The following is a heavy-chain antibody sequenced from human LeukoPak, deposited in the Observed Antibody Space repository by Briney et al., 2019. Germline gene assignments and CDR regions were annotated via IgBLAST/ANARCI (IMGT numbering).Heavy chain of an antibody. J-gene: IGHJ4*02. CDR2: INPNSGGT. Sequence: ASVKVSCKASGYTFTGYYMHWVRRAPGQGLEWMGRINPNSGGTNYAQKFQGRVTMTRDTSISTAYMELSRLRSDDTAVYYCARVEITMVRGVPSRLNYWGQGTLVTVSS. CDR3: ARVEITMVRGVPSRLNY. CDR1: GYTFTGYY. D-gene: IGHD3-10*01. V-gene: IGHV1-2*06.